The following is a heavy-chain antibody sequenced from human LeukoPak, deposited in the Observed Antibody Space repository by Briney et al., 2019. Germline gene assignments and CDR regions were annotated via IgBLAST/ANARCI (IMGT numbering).Heavy chain of an antibody. CDR1: GGSISSYY. V-gene: IGHV4-59*01. CDR2: IYYSGST. CDR3: ARDQYSSSPIFHY. D-gene: IGHD6-6*01. J-gene: IGHJ4*02. Sequence: PSETLSLTCTVSGGSISSYYWSWMRQPPGKGLEWIGYIYYSGSTNYNPSLKSRVTISADTSKNQFSLKLSSVTAADTAVYYCARDQYSSSPIFHYSSQGILVTVSS.